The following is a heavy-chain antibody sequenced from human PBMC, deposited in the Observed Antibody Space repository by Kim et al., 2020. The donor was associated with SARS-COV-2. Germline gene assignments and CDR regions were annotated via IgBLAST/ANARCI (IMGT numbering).Heavy chain of an antibody. J-gene: IGHJ4*02. D-gene: IGHD2-2*02. Sequence: GGSLRLSCAASGFTFSIYWMSWVRQAPGKGLEWVATIKQDGSETYYVDSVKGRFTISRDNAKNSLYLQMNSLRAEDTAVYFCARRNCYTTSCYNSLDYWGQGTLVTVSS. V-gene: IGHV3-7*03. CDR2: IKQDGSET. CDR1: GFTFSIYW. CDR3: ARRNCYTTSCYNSLDY.